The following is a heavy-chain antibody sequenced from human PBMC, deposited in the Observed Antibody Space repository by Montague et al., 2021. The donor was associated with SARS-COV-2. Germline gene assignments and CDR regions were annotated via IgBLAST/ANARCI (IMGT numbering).Heavy chain of an antibody. Sequence: LSLSFPASGFPFSSYEMNWVRQAPGKGLEWVSYISSSGSTIYYADSVKGRFTISRGNAKNSLYLQMNSLRAEDTAVYYCARDLPLIIMVRGVTFGYYGMDVWGQGTTVTVSS. CDR3: ARDLPLIIMVRGVTFGYYGMDV. CDR1: GFPFSSYE. V-gene: IGHV3-48*03. D-gene: IGHD3-10*01. J-gene: IGHJ6*02. CDR2: ISSSGSTI.